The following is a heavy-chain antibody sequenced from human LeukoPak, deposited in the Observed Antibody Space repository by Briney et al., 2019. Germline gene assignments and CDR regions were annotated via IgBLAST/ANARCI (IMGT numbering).Heavy chain of an antibody. CDR3: TRAGPRRDGYSSDY. CDR1: GFTFSSYS. CDR2: IRFTGSYI. V-gene: IGHV3-21*01. J-gene: IGHJ4*02. Sequence: GGSLRLSCAASGFTFSSYSMNWVRQAPGRGLEWVSSIRFTGSYIYYADSVKGRFTISRDDAKNLLSLQMISLRVEDTAVYYCTRAGPRRDGYSSDYWGQGTLVTVSS. D-gene: IGHD5-24*01.